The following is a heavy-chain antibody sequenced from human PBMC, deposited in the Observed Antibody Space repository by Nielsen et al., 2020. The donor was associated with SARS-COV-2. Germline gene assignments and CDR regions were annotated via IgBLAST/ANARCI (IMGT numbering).Heavy chain of an antibody. CDR2: IGTGGDT. Sequence: GESLKISCAASGFTFNNYDMHWVRQATGKGLEWVSAIGTGGDTFYPGSVKGRFTISRENAKNSLYLQMNSLRAGDTAVYYCARAGALSSSWYSMDFWGQGTTVTVSS. D-gene: IGHD6-13*01. V-gene: IGHV3-13*01. CDR3: ARAGALSSSWYSMDF. CDR1: GFTFNNYD. J-gene: IGHJ6*02.